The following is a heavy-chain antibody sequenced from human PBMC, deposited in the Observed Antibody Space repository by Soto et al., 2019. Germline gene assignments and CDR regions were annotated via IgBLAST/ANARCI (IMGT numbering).Heavy chain of an antibody. CDR2: ISAYNGNR. Sequence: GASVKVSCKASGYTFTSYAMHWVRQAPGQRLEWMGWISAYNGNRNYVQKLQGRVTMTTDTSTSTAYMELRSLRSDDTAVYYCARLYCISTSCYLGRDFWGQGTTVTVS. CDR1: GYTFTSYA. J-gene: IGHJ6*02. V-gene: IGHV1-18*01. CDR3: ARLYCISTSCYLGRDF. D-gene: IGHD2-2*01.